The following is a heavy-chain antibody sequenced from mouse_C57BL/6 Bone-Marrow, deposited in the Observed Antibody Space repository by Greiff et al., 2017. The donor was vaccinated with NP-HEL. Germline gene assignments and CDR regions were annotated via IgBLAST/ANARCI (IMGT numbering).Heavy chain of an antibody. J-gene: IGHJ1*03. CDR2: IRLKSDNYAT. V-gene: IGHV6-3*01. CDR3: TGHWYFDV. CDR1: GFTFSNYW. Sequence: EVKLVESGGGLVQPGGSMKLSCVASGFTFSNYWMNWVRQSPEKGLEWVAQIRLKSDNYATHYAESVKGRFTISRADSKSSVYLQMNNLRAENTGIYYCTGHWYFDVWGTGTTVTVSS.